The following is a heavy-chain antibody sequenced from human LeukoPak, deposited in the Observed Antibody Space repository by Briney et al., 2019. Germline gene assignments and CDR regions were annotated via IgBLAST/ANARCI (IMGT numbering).Heavy chain of an antibody. V-gene: IGHV4-39*01. CDR2: IYYSGST. CDR1: GGSISSSSYY. D-gene: IGHD3-3*01. Sequence: PSETLSLTCTVSGGSISSSSYYWGWIRQPPGKGLEWIGSIYYSGSTYYNPSLKSRVTISVDTSKNQFSLKLSSVTAADTAVYCCARTPYDFWSGYWRTQFDYWGQGTLVTVSS. CDR3: ARTPYDFWSGYWRTQFDY. J-gene: IGHJ4*02.